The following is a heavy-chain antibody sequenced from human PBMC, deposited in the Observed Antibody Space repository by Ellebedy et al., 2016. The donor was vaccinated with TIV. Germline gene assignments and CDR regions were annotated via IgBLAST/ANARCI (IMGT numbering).Heavy chain of an antibody. D-gene: IGHD1-1*01. CDR3: ASWNDGSFDY. CDR2: IRYDGSNK. CDR1: GFTFSSYS. J-gene: IGHJ4*02. V-gene: IGHV3-30*02. Sequence: GESLKISCAASGFTFSSYSMNWVRQAPGKGLEWVAFIRYDGSNKYYADSVKGRFTISRDNSKNTLYLQMNSLRAENTAVYYCASWNDGSFDYWGQGTLVTVSS.